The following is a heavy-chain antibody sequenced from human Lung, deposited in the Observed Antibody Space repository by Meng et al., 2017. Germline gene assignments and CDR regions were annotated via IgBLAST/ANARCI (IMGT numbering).Heavy chain of an antibody. D-gene: IGHD4-11*01. CDR3: ARGPTTMAHDFDY. Sequence: VQLQQWGAGRLKPSETLSLTLVVSGGSFSDYYWSWIRQPPGKGLEWIGEINHSGSTNYNPSLESRATISVDTSQNNLSLKLSSVTAADSAVYYCARGPTTMAHDFDYWGQGTLVTVSS. CDR1: GGSFSDYY. J-gene: IGHJ4*02. V-gene: IGHV4-34*01. CDR2: INHSGST.